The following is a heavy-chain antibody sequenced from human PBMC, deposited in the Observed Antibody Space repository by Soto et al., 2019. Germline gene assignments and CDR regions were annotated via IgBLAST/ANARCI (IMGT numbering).Heavy chain of an antibody. Sequence: ASVKVSCKASGYTFTGYYMHWVRQAPGQGLEWMGWINPSGGSTTYAQKFQGRVTMTRDTSTSTVYMELSSLRSEDTAVYYCARVSSWSCFDYWGQGTLVTVSS. J-gene: IGHJ4*02. D-gene: IGHD6-13*01. CDR2: INPSGGST. V-gene: IGHV1-46*01. CDR3: ARVSSWSCFDY. CDR1: GYTFTGYY.